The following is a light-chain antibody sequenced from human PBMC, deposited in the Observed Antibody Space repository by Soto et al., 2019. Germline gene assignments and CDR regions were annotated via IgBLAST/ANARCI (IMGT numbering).Light chain of an antibody. CDR2: GAS. CDR1: QSVNTN. V-gene: IGKV3-15*01. CDR3: QQRSNWLT. Sequence: EIVVTQSPATLSVSPGERATLSCRASQSVNTNFAWYQQKPGQAPRLLIYGASTRATGIPARFSGSGSGTEFTLTISSLEPEDFAVYYCQQRSNWLTFGGGTKVDIK. J-gene: IGKJ4*01.